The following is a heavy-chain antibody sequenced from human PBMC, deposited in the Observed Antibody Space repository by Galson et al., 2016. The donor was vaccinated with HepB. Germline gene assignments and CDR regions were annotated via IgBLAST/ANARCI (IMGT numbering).Heavy chain of an antibody. Sequence: SLRLSCAASGFTFSDYYMSWIRQAPGKGLEWVSYTSGSSGYRNYADTVKGRFTISRDNAKNSLYLQLNSLRAEDTAVYYCARAVDSPLEVHFDYWGQGTLVTVSS. J-gene: IGHJ4*02. CDR2: TSGSSGYR. D-gene: IGHD5-18*01. V-gene: IGHV3-11*06. CDR3: ARAVDSPLEVHFDY. CDR1: GFTFSDYY.